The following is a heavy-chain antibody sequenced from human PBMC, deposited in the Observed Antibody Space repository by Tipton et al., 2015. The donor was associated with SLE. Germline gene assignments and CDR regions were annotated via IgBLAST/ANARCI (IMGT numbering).Heavy chain of an antibody. CDR2: IYYSGST. J-gene: IGHJ4*02. V-gene: IGHV4-59*12. CDR1: GGSISSYY. Sequence: TLSLTCTVSGGSISSYYWSWIRQPPGKGLEWIGYIYYSGSTNYNPSLKSRVTISVDTSKNQFSLKLSPVTAADTAVYYCARALSSLLFDYWGQGTLVTVSS. CDR3: ARALSSLLFDY. D-gene: IGHD6-6*01.